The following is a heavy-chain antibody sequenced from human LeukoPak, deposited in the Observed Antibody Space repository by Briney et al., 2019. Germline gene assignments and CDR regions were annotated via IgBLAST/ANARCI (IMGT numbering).Heavy chain of an antibody. Sequence: PGGSLRLSCEASGFTFDDYGLSWVRQAPGMGLEWVSAINWNGGSTGYADSVKGRFTIYRDNAKNSQYLQMNSLRAEDTALYYCARDILIGYCSSVSCYGAFDIWGQGTMVAVSS. V-gene: IGHV3-20*04. D-gene: IGHD2-2*01. J-gene: IGHJ3*02. CDR1: GFTFDDYG. CDR3: ARDILIGYCSSVSCYGAFDI. CDR2: INWNGGST.